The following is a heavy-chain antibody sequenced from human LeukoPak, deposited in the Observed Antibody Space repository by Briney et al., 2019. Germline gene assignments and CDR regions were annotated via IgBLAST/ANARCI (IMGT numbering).Heavy chain of an antibody. CDR2: IYYSGST. D-gene: IGHD6-13*01. CDR3: ARWYSNKGWFDP. CDR1: GGSISSSTYH. Sequence: SETLSLTCTVSGGSISSSTYHWGWIRQPPGKGLEWIGSIYYSGSTYNNASLQSRVTISQDTSKNQFSLKLSSVTAADTALYYCARWYSNKGWFDPWGQGTLVTVSS. V-gene: IGHV4-39*07. J-gene: IGHJ5*02.